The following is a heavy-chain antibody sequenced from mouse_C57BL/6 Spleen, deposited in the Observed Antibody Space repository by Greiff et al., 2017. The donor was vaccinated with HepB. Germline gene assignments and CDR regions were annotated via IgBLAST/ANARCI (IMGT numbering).Heavy chain of an antibody. J-gene: IGHJ4*01. Sequence: QVQLKESGPGLVAPSQSLSITCTVSGFSLTSYGVDWVRQPPGKGLEWLGVIWGGGSTNYNSALMSRLSISKDNSKSQVFLKMNSLQPDATAMYYCAKHNSYDYDAYDYAMDYWGQGTSVTVSS. CDR1: GFSLTSYG. V-gene: IGHV2-9*01. CDR3: AKHNSYDYDAYDYAMDY. D-gene: IGHD2-4*01. CDR2: IWGGGST.